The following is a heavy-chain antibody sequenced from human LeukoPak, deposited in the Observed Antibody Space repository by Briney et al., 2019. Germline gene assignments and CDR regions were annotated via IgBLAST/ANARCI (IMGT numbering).Heavy chain of an antibody. CDR2: IYYSGST. CDR1: GGSISSYY. CDR3: ATAAAPGSLYARNNDYWYFDL. D-gene: IGHD1/OR15-1a*01. Sequence: PSETLSLTCTVSGGSISSYYWSWIRQPPGKGLEWIGYIYYSGSTNYNPSLKSRVTISVDTSKNQFSLKLSSVTAADTAVYYCATAAAPGSLYARNNDYWYFDLWGRGTLVTVSS. V-gene: IGHV4-59*08. J-gene: IGHJ2*01.